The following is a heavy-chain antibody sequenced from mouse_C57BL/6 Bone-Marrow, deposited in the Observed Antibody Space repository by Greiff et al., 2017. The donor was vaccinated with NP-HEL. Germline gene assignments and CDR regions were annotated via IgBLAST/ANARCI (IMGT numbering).Heavy chain of an antibody. CDR2: IYPGSGST. CDR1: GYTFTSYW. V-gene: IGHV1-55*01. J-gene: IGHJ1*03. Sequence: QVQLQQPGAELVKPGASVKMSCKASGYTFTSYWITWVKQRPGQGLEWIGDIYPGSGSTNYNEKFKSKGTLTVDTSSSTAYMQLSSLTSEDSAVYYCARQGLYSPEGYFDVWGTGTTVTVSS. CDR3: ARQGLYSPEGYFDV. D-gene: IGHD2-12*01.